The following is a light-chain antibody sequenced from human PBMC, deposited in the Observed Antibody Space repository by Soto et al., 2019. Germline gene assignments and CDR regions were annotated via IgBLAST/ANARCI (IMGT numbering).Light chain of an antibody. CDR2: KAS. CDR3: QQYNNWPLT. J-gene: IGKJ1*01. V-gene: IGKV1-5*03. Sequence: DIQMTQSPSTLSGSVGDRVTITCRASQTISSWLAWYQQKPGKAPKLLIYKASTLKSGVPSRFSGSGSGTEFTLTISSLQPDDFATYYCQQYNNWPLTFGQGTKVDIK. CDR1: QTISSW.